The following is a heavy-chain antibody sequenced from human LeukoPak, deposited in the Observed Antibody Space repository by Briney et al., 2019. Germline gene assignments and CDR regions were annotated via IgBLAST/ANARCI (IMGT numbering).Heavy chain of an antibody. V-gene: IGHV1-18*01. CDR2: ISAYNGNT. Sequence: ASVKVSCKASGYTFTSYGISWVRQAPGQRLEWMGWISAYNGNTNYAQKLQGRVTMTTDTSTSTAYMELRSLRSDDTAVYYCARGLSSSWYYYMDVWGKGTTVTVSS. J-gene: IGHJ6*03. CDR1: GYTFTSYG. D-gene: IGHD6-13*01. CDR3: ARGLSSSWYYYMDV.